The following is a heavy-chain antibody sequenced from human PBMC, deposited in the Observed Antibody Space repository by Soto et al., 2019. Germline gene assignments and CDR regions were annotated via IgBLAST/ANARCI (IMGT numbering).Heavy chain of an antibody. CDR3: AAVPPDDYYGSGSYYIDDY. CDR2: IVVGSGNT. D-gene: IGHD3-10*01. CDR1: GFTFTSSA. Sequence: QMQLVQSGPEVKKPGTSVKVSCKASGFTFTSSAMQWVRQARGQRLEWIGWIVVGSGNTNYAQKFQERVTITRDMSTSTAYMELSSLRSEDMAVYYCAAVPPDDYYGSGSYYIDDYWGQGTLVTVSS. V-gene: IGHV1-58*02. J-gene: IGHJ4*02.